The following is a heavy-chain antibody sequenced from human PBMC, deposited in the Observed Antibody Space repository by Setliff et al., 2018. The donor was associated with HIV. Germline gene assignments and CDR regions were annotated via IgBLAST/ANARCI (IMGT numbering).Heavy chain of an antibody. Sequence: GASVKVSCKASRSTFNSHTINWVRQAPGQGLDWMGRIIPILGVANYAQRFQGKFTITADKSTSTAYMELTSLRFDDTAMYYCVRGVQSPPHYSYYYMDVWGEGTMVTVS. CDR3: VRGVQSPPHYSYYYMDV. D-gene: IGHD3-3*01. CDR1: RSTFNSHT. J-gene: IGHJ6*03. V-gene: IGHV1-69*02. CDR2: IIPILGVA.